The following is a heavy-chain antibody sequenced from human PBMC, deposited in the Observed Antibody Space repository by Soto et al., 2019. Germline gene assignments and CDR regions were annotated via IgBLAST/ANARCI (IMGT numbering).Heavy chain of an antibody. CDR3: AYDSGSYSHFDY. CDR2: ISSSSSYI. CDR1: GFTFSTYN. V-gene: IGHV3-21*01. D-gene: IGHD1-26*01. J-gene: IGHJ4*02. Sequence: GGSLRLSCAASGFTFSTYNMNWVRRAPGKGLEWVSSISSSSSYIYYADSVKGRFTISRDNAKNSLYLQMNSLRAEDTAVYYCAYDSGSYSHFDYWGQGTLVTVSS.